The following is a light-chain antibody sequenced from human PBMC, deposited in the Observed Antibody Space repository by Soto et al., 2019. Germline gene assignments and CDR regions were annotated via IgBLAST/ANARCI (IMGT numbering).Light chain of an antibody. CDR2: QAS. V-gene: IGKV1-5*03. CDR3: QQYNTYSYT. Sequence: DIQMTQSPSTLSASVGDRVTITCRASQSIDTWLAWYQQKPGKAPKLLIYQASLLESGVPSRFSGSGSGTAFTLTISSLQPDDSATYYCQQYNTYSYTFGRGTKREIK. CDR1: QSIDTW. J-gene: IGKJ2*01.